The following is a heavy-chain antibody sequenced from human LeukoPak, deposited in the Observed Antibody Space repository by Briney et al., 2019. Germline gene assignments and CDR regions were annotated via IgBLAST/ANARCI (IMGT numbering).Heavy chain of an antibody. D-gene: IGHD3-22*01. V-gene: IGHV3-23*01. J-gene: IGHJ4*02. CDR3: AKDSGGYYDSSGYYPGDY. CDR2: ISGSGGST. Sequence: QPGGSLRLSCAASGFTFSSYAMSWVRQAPGKGLEWVSAISGSGGSTYYADSVKGRFTISRDNSKNTLYLQMNSLRAEDTAVYCCAKDSGGYYDSSGYYPGDYWGQGTLVTVSS. CDR1: GFTFSSYA.